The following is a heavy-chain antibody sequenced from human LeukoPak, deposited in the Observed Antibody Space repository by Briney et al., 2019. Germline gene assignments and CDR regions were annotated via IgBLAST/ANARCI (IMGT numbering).Heavy chain of an antibody. CDR3: ARGQALVEATVTTTWYFDL. CDR2: INHSGST. J-gene: IGHJ2*01. D-gene: IGHD4-11*01. CDR1: GGSFSGYY. V-gene: IGHV4-34*01. Sequence: SETLSLTCAVYGGSFSGYYWSWIRQPPGKGLEWIGEINHSGSTNYNPSLKSRVTISVDTSKNQISLKLSSVTAADTAVYYCARGQALVEATVTTTWYFDLWGRGTLVTVSS.